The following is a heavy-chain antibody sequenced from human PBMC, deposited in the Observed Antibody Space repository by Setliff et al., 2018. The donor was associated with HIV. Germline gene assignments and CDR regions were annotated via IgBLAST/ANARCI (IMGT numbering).Heavy chain of an antibody. Sequence: ASVKVSCKASGYTSSKSYIHWMRQAPGEGLEWMGLIDPRDGGTNYVQKLQGRVSMTRDTSTTTVYMELTSLRSADTAVYYCARVKGLRVRNWNDRPNASDLWGQGTMVTVSS. CDR1: GYTSSKSY. J-gene: IGHJ3*01. V-gene: IGHV1-46*04. CDR3: ARVKGLRVRNWNDRPNASDL. D-gene: IGHD1-1*01. CDR2: IDPRDGGT.